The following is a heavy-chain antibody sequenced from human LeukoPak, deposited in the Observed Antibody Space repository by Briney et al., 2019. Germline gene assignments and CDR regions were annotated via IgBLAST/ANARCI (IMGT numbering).Heavy chain of an antibody. CDR1: GGSISSTSYY. CDR2: IYYSGST. D-gene: IGHD3-22*01. CDR3: AKAGVRYFDSSGLYAFDF. Sequence: SETLSLTCAVSGGSISSTSYYWAWIRQPPGKGLEWIGTIYYSGSTYHNPSLKSRVTMSVDTSRNQFSLKLSSVDAADTAVYYCAKAGVRYFDSSGLYAFDFWGQGTTVAVSS. V-gene: IGHV4-39*01. J-gene: IGHJ3*01.